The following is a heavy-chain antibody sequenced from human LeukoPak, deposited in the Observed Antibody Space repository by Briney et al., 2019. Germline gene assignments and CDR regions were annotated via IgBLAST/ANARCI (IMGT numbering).Heavy chain of an antibody. J-gene: IGHJ4*02. V-gene: IGHV4-39*01. Sequence: SETLSLTCTVSGGSLSSSSFYWGWIHQPPGKGLEWIGSIYYSGSTYYNPSLKGRVTISVDTSKNQFSLKLSSVTAADTSVYYFVRQENDVLTGYYLNYWGQGTLVTVSS. CDR2: IYYSGST. CDR1: GGSLSSSSFY. CDR3: VRQENDVLTGYYLNY. D-gene: IGHD3-9*01.